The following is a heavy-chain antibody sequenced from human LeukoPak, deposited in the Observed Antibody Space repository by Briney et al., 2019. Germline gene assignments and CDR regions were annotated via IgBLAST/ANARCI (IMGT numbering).Heavy chain of an antibody. V-gene: IGHV1-8*01. D-gene: IGHD6-13*01. CDR3: ARGPGIAAADAFDY. J-gene: IGHJ4*02. CDR2: MNPNSGNT. Sequence: ASVKVSCKASGYTFTSYDINWVRQATGRGLEWMGWMNPNSGNTGYAQKFQGRVTMTRNTSISTAYMELSSLRSEDTAVYYCARGPGIAAADAFDYWGQGTLVTVSS. CDR1: GYTFTSYD.